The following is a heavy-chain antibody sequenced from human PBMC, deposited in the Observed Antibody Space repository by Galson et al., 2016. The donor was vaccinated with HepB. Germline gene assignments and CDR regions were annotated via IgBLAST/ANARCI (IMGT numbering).Heavy chain of an antibody. Sequence: SLRLSCAASGFTFSSYYMNWVRQAPGKGLEWVSSISSGSSYIYYADSVKGRFTLSRDNAKNSLYLQMNSLRAEDTALYYCARLLTSSSWYGWFDPWGQGTLVTVSS. D-gene: IGHD6-13*01. CDR3: ARLLTSSSWYGWFDP. CDR1: GFTFSSYY. V-gene: IGHV3-21*01. J-gene: IGHJ5*02. CDR2: ISSGSSYI.